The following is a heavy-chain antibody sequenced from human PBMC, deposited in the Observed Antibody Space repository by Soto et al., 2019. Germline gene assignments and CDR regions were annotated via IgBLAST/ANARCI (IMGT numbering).Heavy chain of an antibody. CDR2: IIPIFGTA. D-gene: IGHD6-6*01. J-gene: IGHJ6*02. V-gene: IGHV1-69*06. CDR1: GGTFSSYA. Sequence: ASVKVSCKASGGTFSSYAISWVRQAPGQGLEWMGGIIPIFGTANYAQKFQGRVTITADKSTSTAYMELSSLRSEDTAVYYCGVGSSYYYYYGMDVWGQGTTVTVSS. CDR3: GVGSSYYYYYGMDV.